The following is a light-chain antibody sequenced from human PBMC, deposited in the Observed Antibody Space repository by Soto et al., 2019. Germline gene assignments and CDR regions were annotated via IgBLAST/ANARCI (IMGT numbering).Light chain of an antibody. CDR3: QQSYSTFKT. V-gene: IGKV1-39*01. CDR2: AAS. J-gene: IGKJ1*01. Sequence: DVQMTQSPSSLSASVGDIVTITCRASQTINSYLNWYQQKPGKAPKLLIYAASSLKSGVPSRFSGSGSGTDFTLTISNLQPENFATDYCQQSYSTFKTFGQGTKVESK. CDR1: QTINSY.